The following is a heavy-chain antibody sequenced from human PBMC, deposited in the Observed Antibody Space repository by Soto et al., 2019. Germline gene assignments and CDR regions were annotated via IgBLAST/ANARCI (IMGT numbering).Heavy chain of an antibody. D-gene: IGHD1-26*01. Sequence: QVQLQQWGAGLLKPSETLSLTCAVYGGSFSGYYWSWIRQPPGKGLEWIGEINHSGSTNYNPSLTSRVTISVDTSKNQFSLKLSSVTAADTAVYYCARGIGLLDAFDIWGQGTMVTVSS. CDR3: ARGIGLLDAFDI. V-gene: IGHV4-34*01. CDR2: INHSGST. CDR1: GGSFSGYY. J-gene: IGHJ3*02.